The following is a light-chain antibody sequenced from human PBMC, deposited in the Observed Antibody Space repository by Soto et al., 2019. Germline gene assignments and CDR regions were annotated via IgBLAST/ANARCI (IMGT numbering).Light chain of an antibody. CDR2: IAS. J-gene: IGKJ2*01. V-gene: IGKV3-20*01. CDR3: QQYAGSPYT. CDR1: QSVTHNH. Sequence: EIVLTQSPSTLSLSPGERATLSCRASQSVTHNHLAWYQQKRGQAPRLLIYIASARATGLPGRFSGSGFGTDFTLTISRLEPEDFSVYYCQQYAGSPYTFGQGTKLEI.